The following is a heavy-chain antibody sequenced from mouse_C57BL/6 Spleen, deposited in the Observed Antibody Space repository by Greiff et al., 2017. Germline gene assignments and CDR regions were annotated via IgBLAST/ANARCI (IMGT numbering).Heavy chain of an antibody. CDR3: ARAGQLRLQDY. CDR1: GYTFTSYW. Sequence: QVQLQQPGAELVMPGASVKLSCKASGYTFTSYWMHWVKQRPGQGLEWIGEIDPSDSYTNYNQKFKGKSTLTVDKSSSTAYMQLSSLTSEDAAVYYCARAGQLRLQDYWGQGTTLTVSS. J-gene: IGHJ2*01. D-gene: IGHD3-2*02. V-gene: IGHV1-69*01. CDR2: IDPSDSYT.